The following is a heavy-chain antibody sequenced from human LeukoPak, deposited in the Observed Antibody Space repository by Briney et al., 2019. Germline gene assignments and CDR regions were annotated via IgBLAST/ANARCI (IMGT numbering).Heavy chain of an antibody. CDR3: ARDGGRVFDY. CDR1: GGTFSSYA. D-gene: IGHD3-3*01. Sequence: ASVKVSCKASGGTFSSYAISWVRQAPGQGLKWMGGIIPIFGTANYAQKFQGRVTITADESTSTAYMELRSLRSDDTAVYYCARDGGRVFDYWGQGTLVTVSS. J-gene: IGHJ4*02. V-gene: IGHV1-69*13. CDR2: IIPIFGTA.